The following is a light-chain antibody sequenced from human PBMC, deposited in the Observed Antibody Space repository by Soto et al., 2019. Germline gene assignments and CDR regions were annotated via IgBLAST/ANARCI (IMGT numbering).Light chain of an antibody. J-gene: IGLJ1*01. CDR3: CSYAGTYTYV. CDR1: SSDVGGYNY. Sequence: QSVLTQPRSVSGSPVQSVTISCTGTSSDVGGYNYVAWYQQHPGKAPKLMIYDVSMRPSGVPDRFSGSKSGNTASLTISGLQAEDEADYYCCSYAGTYTYVFGTGTKVTVL. CDR2: DVS. V-gene: IGLV2-11*01.